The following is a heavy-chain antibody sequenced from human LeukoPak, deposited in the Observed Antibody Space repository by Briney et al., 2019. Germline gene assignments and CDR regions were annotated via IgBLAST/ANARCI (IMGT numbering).Heavy chain of an antibody. CDR3: AKDVGTSGNYSPSDY. Sequence: PGGSLRLSCAASGFTFSRHAMNWIRQAPGKGQDLVSAIRISGKSTYYADPLKGRFTISRDNSKNTLYLQMDSLRAEDTAVYYCAKDVGTSGNYSPSDYWGQGNLVTVSS. CDR2: IRISGKST. J-gene: IGHJ4*02. CDR1: GFTFSRHA. V-gene: IGHV3-23*01. D-gene: IGHD3-10*01.